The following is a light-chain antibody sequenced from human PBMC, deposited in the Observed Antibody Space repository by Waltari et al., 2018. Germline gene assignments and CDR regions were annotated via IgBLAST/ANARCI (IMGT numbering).Light chain of an antibody. V-gene: IGLV2-23*02. CDR2: DVN. CDR1: TSVVGNNNL. J-gene: IGLJ3*02. Sequence: QSALTQTATVSGSPGQSITIPCTGTTSVVGNNNLSSWYQQHPDKAPTLIIYDVNKRPSGVSNLFSGSKSGNTASLTISGLQAADEAYYYCCSYAGSAISVFGGGTKVTVL. CDR3: CSYAGSAISV.